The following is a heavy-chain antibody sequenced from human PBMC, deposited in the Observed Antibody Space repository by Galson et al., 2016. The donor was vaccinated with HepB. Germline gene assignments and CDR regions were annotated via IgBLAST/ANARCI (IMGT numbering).Heavy chain of an antibody. V-gene: IGHV3-48*02. CDR1: GFTFNDYG. D-gene: IGHD6-19*01. J-gene: IGHJ4*02. CDR3: ASPGGWFRN. Sequence: SLRLSCAASGFTFNDYGMTWVRQAPGKGPEWIAFTSSSSGVTFYADSVKGRFTISRDNANNSLYLQMNSLRDEDTAVYYCASPGGWFRNWGQGTLVNVSS. CDR2: TSSSSGVT.